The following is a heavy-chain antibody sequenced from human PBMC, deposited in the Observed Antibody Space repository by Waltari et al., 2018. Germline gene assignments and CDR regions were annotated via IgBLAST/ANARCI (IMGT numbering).Heavy chain of an antibody. CDR2: INPNSGGT. J-gene: IGHJ4*02. D-gene: IGHD3-9*01. CDR3: ARDGYDILTGYPQPPDY. V-gene: IGHV1-2*06. Sequence: QVQLVQSGAEVKKPGASVKVSCKASGYTFTGYYMHWVRQAPGQGLEWMGRINPNSGGTNYAQKFQGRVTMTRDTSISTAYMELSRLRSDDTAVYYCARDGYDILTGYPQPPDYWGQGTLVTVSS. CDR1: GYTFTGYY.